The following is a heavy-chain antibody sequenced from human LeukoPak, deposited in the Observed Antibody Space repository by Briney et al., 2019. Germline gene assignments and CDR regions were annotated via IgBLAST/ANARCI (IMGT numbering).Heavy chain of an antibody. CDR1: GYSISSGYY. CDR3: ARQLYDFWSGYSSWFDP. D-gene: IGHD3-3*01. CDR2: IYHSGST. V-gene: IGHV4-38-2*01. J-gene: IGHJ5*02. Sequence: SETLSLTCAVSGYSISSGYYWGWIRQPPGKGLEWIGSIYHSGSTYYNPSLKSRVTISVDTSKNQFSLKLSSVTAADTAVYYCARQLYDFWSGYSSWFDPWGQGTLVTVSS.